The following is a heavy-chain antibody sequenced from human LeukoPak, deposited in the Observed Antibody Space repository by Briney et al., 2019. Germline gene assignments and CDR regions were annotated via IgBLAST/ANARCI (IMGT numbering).Heavy chain of an antibody. Sequence: ASVKVSCKASGYTFTGCYMHWVRQAPGQGREWMGRINPNSGGTNYAQKFQGRVTMTRDTSISTAYMELSRLRSDDTAVYYCARDLGIAAADWFDPWGQGTLVTVSS. J-gene: IGHJ5*02. CDR3: ARDLGIAAADWFDP. CDR2: INPNSGGT. D-gene: IGHD6-13*01. V-gene: IGHV1-2*06. CDR1: GYTFTGCY.